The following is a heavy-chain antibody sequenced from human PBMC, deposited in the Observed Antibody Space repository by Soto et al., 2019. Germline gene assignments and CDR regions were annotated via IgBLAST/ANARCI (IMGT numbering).Heavy chain of an antibody. Sequence: QVQLVQSGAEVKKPGASVKVSCKASGYTFTSYGISWVRQAPGQGLEWMGWISAYNGNTNYAQKIQGRVTMTTDTSTSTAYRELRSLRSDDTAVYYCARDGRYSGSYGGYYFDYWGQGTLVTISS. CDR2: ISAYNGNT. V-gene: IGHV1-18*01. CDR1: GYTFTSYG. J-gene: IGHJ4*02. D-gene: IGHD1-26*01. CDR3: ARDGRYSGSYGGYYFDY.